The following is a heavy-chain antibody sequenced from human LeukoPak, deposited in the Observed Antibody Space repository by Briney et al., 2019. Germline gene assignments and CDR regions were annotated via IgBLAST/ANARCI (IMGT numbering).Heavy chain of an antibody. J-gene: IGHJ6*02. V-gene: IGHV3-23*01. CDR1: GFTFSSYA. Sequence: GGSLRLSCAASGFTFSSYAMSRVRQAPGKGLEWVSAISDSGYSTYYADSVKGRFTISRDNSQNTLYLQMNSLRAEDTAVYYCAASTMVRGVTHYYYYGMDVWGQGTTVTVSS. CDR2: ISDSGYST. CDR3: AASTMVRGVTHYYYYGMDV. D-gene: IGHD3-10*01.